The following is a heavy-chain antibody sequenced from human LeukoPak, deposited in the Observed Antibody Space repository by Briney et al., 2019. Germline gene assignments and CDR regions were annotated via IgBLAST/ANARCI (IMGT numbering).Heavy chain of an antibody. V-gene: IGHV1-18*01. Sequence: ASVKVSCKASGYTFTSYGISWVRQAPGQGLEWMGWISAYNGNTNYAQKLQGRVTMTTDTSTSTAYMELRSLRSDDTAVYYCAKTTSSSYYYYYYGMDVWDQGTTVTVSS. D-gene: IGHD4-17*01. CDR1: GYTFTSYG. CDR3: AKTTSSSYYYYYYGMDV. CDR2: ISAYNGNT. J-gene: IGHJ6*02.